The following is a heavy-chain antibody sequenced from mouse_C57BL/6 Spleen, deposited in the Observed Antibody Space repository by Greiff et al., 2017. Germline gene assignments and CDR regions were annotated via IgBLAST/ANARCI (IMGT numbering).Heavy chain of an antibody. Sequence: EVKLMESGEGLVKPGGSLKLSCAASGFTFSSYAMSWVRQTPEKRLEWVAYISSGGDYIYYADTVKGRFTISRDNARNTLYLQMSSLKSEDTAMYYCTRDEGDGFAYWGQGTLVTVSA. D-gene: IGHD3-3*01. CDR2: ISSGGDYI. CDR3: TRDEGDGFAY. J-gene: IGHJ3*01. V-gene: IGHV5-9-1*02. CDR1: GFTFSSYA.